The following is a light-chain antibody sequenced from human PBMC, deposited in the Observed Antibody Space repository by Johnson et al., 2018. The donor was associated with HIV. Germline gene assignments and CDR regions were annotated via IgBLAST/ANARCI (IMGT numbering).Light chain of an antibody. V-gene: IGLV1-51*01. J-gene: IGLJ1*01. CDR1: SSNIGNNY. CDR2: DNN. Sequence: QSVLTQPPSVSAAPGQKVTISCSGSSSNIGNNYVSWFQQLPGTAPKLLIYDNNKQPSGIPDRFSGSKSGPSATLGIPGLQPGDEANYYSGTWDSSLSALYVFGTSTKVTVL. CDR3: GTWDSSLSALYV.